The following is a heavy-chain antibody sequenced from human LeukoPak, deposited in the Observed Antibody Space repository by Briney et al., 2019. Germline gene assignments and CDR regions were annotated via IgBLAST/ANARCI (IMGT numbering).Heavy chain of an antibody. CDR2: ISSSGSTI. V-gene: IGHV3-11*04. CDR1: GFTFSDYY. D-gene: IGHD3-22*01. Sequence: GGSLRLSCAASGFTFSDYYMSWIRQTPGKGLEWVSYISSSGSTIYYADSVKGRFTISRDNAKNSLYLQMNSLRAEDTAVYYCARDTLLYYYDSSGYYDYWGQGTLVTVSS. CDR3: ARDTLLYYYDSSGYYDY. J-gene: IGHJ4*02.